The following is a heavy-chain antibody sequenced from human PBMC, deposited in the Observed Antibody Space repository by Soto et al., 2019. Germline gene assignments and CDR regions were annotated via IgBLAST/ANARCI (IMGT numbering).Heavy chain of an antibody. V-gene: IGHV3-7*01. CDR3: ARVTFGGANYYYYYMDV. Sequence: GGSLRLSCAASGFTFSSYWMSWVRQAPGKGLEWVANIKQDGSEKYYVDSVKGRFTISRDNAKNSLYLQMNSLRAEDTAVYYCARVTFGGANYYYYYMDVWGKGTTVTVSS. CDR2: IKQDGSEK. CDR1: GFTFSSYW. J-gene: IGHJ6*03. D-gene: IGHD3-16*01.